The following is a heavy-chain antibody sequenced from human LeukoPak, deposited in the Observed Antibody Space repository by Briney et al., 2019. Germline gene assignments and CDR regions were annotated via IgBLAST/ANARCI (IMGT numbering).Heavy chain of an antibody. CDR2: INWNGGST. J-gene: IGHJ3*02. CDR1: GFTFDDYG. D-gene: IGHD1-26*01. CDR3: ARAWILGVGATNDAFDI. Sequence: GGSLRLSCAASGFTFDDYGMSWVRQAPGKGLEWVSGINWNGGSTGYADSVKGRFTISRDNAKNSLYLQMNSLRAEDTAVYYCARAWILGVGATNDAFDIWGQGTMVTVSS. V-gene: IGHV3-20*04.